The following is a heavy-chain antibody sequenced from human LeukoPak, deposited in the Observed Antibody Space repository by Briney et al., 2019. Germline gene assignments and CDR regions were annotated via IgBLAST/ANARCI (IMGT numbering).Heavy chain of an antibody. D-gene: IGHD3-9*01. J-gene: IGHJ4*02. CDR1: GGSISSSSYY. Sequence: SETLSLTCTVSGGSISSSSYYWGWIREPPGKGLEWIGSIYYSGSTYYNPSLKSRVTISVDTSKNQFSLKLSSVTAADTAVYYCATGGAYDILTGYYPPDYWGQGILVTVSS. CDR3: ATGGAYDILTGYYPPDY. V-gene: IGHV4-39*07. CDR2: IYYSGST.